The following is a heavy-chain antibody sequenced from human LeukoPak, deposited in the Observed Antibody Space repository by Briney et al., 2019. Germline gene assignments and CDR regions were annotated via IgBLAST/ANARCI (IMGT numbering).Heavy chain of an antibody. CDR2: ISSSRNYI. CDR3: ASSGYSGYDYCLDP. Sequence: GGSLRLSCAASGFTFSSYTMNWVRQAPGKGLEWVSSISSSRNYIYYADSVKGRFTISRDNAKNSLYLQMKSLRAEDTAVYYCASSGYSGYDYCLDPWGQGTLVTVSS. CDR1: GFTFSSYT. D-gene: IGHD5-12*01. V-gene: IGHV3-21*01. J-gene: IGHJ5*02.